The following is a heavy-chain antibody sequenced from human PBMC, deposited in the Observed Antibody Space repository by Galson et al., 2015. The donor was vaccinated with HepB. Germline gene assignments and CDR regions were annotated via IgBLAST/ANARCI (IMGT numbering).Heavy chain of an antibody. V-gene: IGHV1-3*01. CDR1: GYTFTSYA. CDR3: AKDRGYCSGGSCYPAYWFDP. Sequence: SVKVSCKASGYTFTSYAMHWVRQAPGQRLEWVAGINAGNGNTKYSQKFQGRVTITRDTSASTAYMELSSLRSEDTAVYYCAKDRGYCSGGSCYPAYWFDPWGQGTLVTVSS. D-gene: IGHD2-15*01. J-gene: IGHJ5*02. CDR2: INAGNGNT.